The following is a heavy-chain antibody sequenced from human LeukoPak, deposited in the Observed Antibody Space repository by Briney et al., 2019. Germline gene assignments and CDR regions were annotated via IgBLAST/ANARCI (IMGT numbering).Heavy chain of an antibody. V-gene: IGHV3-11*01. D-gene: IGHD2-2*01. Sequence: GGSLRFSCAASGFTLSDYYMRWIRQAPGKGLEWISFFNSSGDSLYYADSVEGRFTISRDNAKDSVYLQMNSLRAEDTAVYYCAREVVVVPDYYYYGLDVWGQGTTVTVSS. CDR3: AREVVVVPDYYYYGLDV. J-gene: IGHJ6*02. CDR2: FNSSGDSL. CDR1: GFTLSDYY.